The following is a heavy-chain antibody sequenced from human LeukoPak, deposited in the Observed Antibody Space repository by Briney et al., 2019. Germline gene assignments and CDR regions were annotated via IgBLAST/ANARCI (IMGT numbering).Heavy chain of an antibody. Sequence: PSETLSLTCTVSGGSISSSSYYWGWIRQPPGKGLEWIGSIYYSGSTYYNPSLKSRVTISVDTSKNQFSLKLSSVTAADTAVYYCASDGPSVDYWYWGQGTLVTVSS. J-gene: IGHJ4*02. CDR3: ASDGPSVDYWY. V-gene: IGHV4-39*01. D-gene: IGHD4-11*01. CDR2: IYYSGST. CDR1: GGSISSSSYY.